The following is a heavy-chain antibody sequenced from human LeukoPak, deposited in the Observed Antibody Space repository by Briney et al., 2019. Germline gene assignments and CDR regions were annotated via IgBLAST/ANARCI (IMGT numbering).Heavy chain of an antibody. CDR1: GAAIHTYY. CDR2: IYYSGNT. Sequence: SETLSLTCTVSGAAIHTYYWSWIRQPPGKGLEWLGYIYYSGNTNYNPSLKSRVTMSVDTSKNQFSLKLSSLTAADTAVYYCARGQRSYFRAVDDWGQGILVTVSS. D-gene: IGHD1-26*01. J-gene: IGHJ4*02. CDR3: ARGQRSYFRAVDD. V-gene: IGHV4-59*01.